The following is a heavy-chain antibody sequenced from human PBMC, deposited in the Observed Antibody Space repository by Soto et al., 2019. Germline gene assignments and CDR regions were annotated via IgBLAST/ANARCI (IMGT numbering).Heavy chain of an antibody. J-gene: IGHJ3*02. D-gene: IGHD3-22*01. CDR2: IIPIFGTA. CDR1: GGTFSSYA. V-gene: IGHV1-69*06. Sequence: SVKVSCKASGGTFSSYAISWVRQAPGQGLEWMGGIIPIFGTANYAQKFQGRVTITADTSTSTAYLELSSLRSEDTAVYYCARDPPYDSSGYYSGGAFDIWGQGTMVTVS. CDR3: ARDPPYDSSGYYSGGAFDI.